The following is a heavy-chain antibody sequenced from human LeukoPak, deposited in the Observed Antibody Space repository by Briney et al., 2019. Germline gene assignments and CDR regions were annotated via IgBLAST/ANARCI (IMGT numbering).Heavy chain of an antibody. D-gene: IGHD6-13*01. CDR2: IYYSGST. Sequence: PSETLSLTCTVSGGSISSSNYYWGWIRQPPGKGLEWIGSIYYSGSTYYNPSLKSRVTTSVDTSKNQFSLKLTSVTAADTAVYYCARSPAAGTGDFYGMDVWGQGTTVTVSS. CDR3: ARSPAAGTGDFYGMDV. CDR1: GGSISSSNYY. V-gene: IGHV4-39*01. J-gene: IGHJ6*02.